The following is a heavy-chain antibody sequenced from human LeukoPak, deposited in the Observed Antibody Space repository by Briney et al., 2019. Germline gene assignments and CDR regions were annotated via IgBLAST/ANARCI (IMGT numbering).Heavy chain of an antibody. V-gene: IGHV1-69*05. Sequence: VASVKVSCKASGGTFISYAISWVRQAPGQGLEWMGRIIPIFGTANYAQKFQGRVTITTDESTSTAYMELSSLRSEDTAVYYCAKDHRYYYDSSGYYDYNWFDPWGQGTLVTVSS. CDR1: GGTFISYA. J-gene: IGHJ5*02. CDR3: AKDHRYYYDSSGYYDYNWFDP. CDR2: IIPIFGTA. D-gene: IGHD3-22*01.